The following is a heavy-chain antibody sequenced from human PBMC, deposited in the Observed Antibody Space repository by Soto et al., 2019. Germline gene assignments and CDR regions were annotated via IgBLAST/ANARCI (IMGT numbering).Heavy chain of an antibody. V-gene: IGHV4-39*01. Sequence: PSETLSLTCTVSGGSISSSSYYWGWIRQPPGKGLEWIGSIYYSGSTYYNPSLKSRVTISVDTSKNQFSLKLSSVTAADTAVYYCXRASITRVRGVTPPPDYWGQGTLVTVSS. CDR2: IYYSGST. CDR1: GGSISSSSYY. CDR3: XRASITRVRGVTPPPDY. J-gene: IGHJ4*02. D-gene: IGHD3-10*01.